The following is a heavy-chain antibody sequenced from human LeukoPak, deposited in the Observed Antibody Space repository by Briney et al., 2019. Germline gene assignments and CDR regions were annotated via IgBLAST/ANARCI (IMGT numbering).Heavy chain of an antibody. CDR3: AELGITMIGGV. CDR1: GFTFSSYE. J-gene: IGHJ6*04. Sequence: GGSLRLSCAASGFTFSSYEINWVRQAPGKGLEGVSYISRSGSTIFYADSVKGRFTLSREHAKNSLYLQINSLRAEDTAVYHCAELGITMIGGVWGKGTTVTISS. D-gene: IGHD3-10*02. CDR2: ISRSGSTI. V-gene: IGHV3-48*03.